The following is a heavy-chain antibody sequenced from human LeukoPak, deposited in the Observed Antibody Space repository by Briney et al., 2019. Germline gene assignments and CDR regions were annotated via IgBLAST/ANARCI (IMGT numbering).Heavy chain of an antibody. D-gene: IGHD3-9*01. CDR3: AKGRKDFDTNLGPFDS. CDR2: VHDSAGT. Sequence: PSETLSLTCTVSGGYINKYYWSWIRQSPGKGLEWLGYVHDSAGTIYNPSLKSRVTISVGTSKTQFSLKVTSVTTADMAVYYCAKGRKDFDTNLGPFDSWGQGILVTVSS. CDR1: GGYINKYY. V-gene: IGHV4-59*01. J-gene: IGHJ4*02.